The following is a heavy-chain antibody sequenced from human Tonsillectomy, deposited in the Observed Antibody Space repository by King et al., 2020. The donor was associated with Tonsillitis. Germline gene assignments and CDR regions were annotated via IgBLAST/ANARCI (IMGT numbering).Heavy chain of an antibody. Sequence: EMQLVQSGAEVKKPGESLKISCKASGYSFTNYWIGWVRQMPGKGLEWMGIIYPGDSDTRYSPSFQGQVTISADKSITTAYPQWSSLKASDTAMYYCARSYGGNSLYFQYWGQGTLVTVSS. V-gene: IGHV5-51*01. CDR1: GYSFTNYW. CDR3: ARSYGGNSLYFQY. J-gene: IGHJ1*01. D-gene: IGHD4-23*01. CDR2: IYPGDSDT.